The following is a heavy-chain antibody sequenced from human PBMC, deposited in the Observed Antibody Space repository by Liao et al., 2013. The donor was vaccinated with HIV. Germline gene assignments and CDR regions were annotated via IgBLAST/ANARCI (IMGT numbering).Heavy chain of an antibody. V-gene: IGHV4-59*01. CDR1: GGSISSYY. J-gene: IGHJ4*02. Sequence: QVQLQESGPGLVKPSETLSLTCTVSGGSISSYYWSWIRQPPGKGLEWIGYIYYSGSTNYNPSLKSRVTISVDTSKNQFSLKLSSVTAADTAVYYCARVMSGQTDYFDYWGQGTLVTVSS. CDR2: IYYSGST. CDR3: ARVMSGQTDYFDY. D-gene: IGHD3-10*01.